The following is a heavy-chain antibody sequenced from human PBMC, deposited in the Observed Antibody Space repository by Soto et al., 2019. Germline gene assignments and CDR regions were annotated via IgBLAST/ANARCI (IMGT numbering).Heavy chain of an antibody. CDR1: GYTFINYG. CDR3: ARDMVTFGGVIVSGY. J-gene: IGHJ4*02. V-gene: IGHV1-18*01. Sequence: ASVKVSCKASGYTFINYGINWVRQAPGQGIEWIGWISAYKGNTKDAQKFQDRVTMTTDTSTSTAYMELTGLRSDDTAVYYCARDMVTFGGVIVSGYWGQGTQVTVSS. D-gene: IGHD3-16*02. CDR2: ISAYKGNT.